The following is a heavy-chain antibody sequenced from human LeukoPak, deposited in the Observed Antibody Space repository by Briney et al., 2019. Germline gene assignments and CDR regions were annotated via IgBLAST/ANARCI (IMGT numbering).Heavy chain of an antibody. CDR2: IDPSDSYT. CDR3: ARRSITMVRGVPSGDYYYYGMDV. V-gene: IGHV5-10-1*01. CDR1: GYRFTSYW. J-gene: IGHJ6*04. D-gene: IGHD3-10*01. Sequence: GESLKISCKGSGYRFTSYWISWVRQMPGKGLEWMGRIDPSDSYTNYSPSFQGHVTISADKSISTAYLQWSSLKASDTAMYYCARRSITMVRGVPSGDYYYYGMDVWGKGTTVTVSS.